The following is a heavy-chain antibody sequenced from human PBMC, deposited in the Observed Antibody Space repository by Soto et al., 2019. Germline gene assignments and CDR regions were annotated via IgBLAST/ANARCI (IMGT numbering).Heavy chain of an antibody. CDR2: IYDSEKI. J-gene: IGHJ3*02. CDR3: VSRPVIIFNAFDI. V-gene: IGHV4-39*01. Sequence: QLQLQESGPGLVKPSETLSLTCTVSGGSVSSSGYYWGWVRQPPGKGLEWIASIYDSEKIYNNPSLKSRVTISLDTSKSQFSLKLRSVTAADTAVYYFVSRPVIIFNAFDIWGQGTMVTVSS. CDR1: GGSVSSSGYY. D-gene: IGHD2-21*01.